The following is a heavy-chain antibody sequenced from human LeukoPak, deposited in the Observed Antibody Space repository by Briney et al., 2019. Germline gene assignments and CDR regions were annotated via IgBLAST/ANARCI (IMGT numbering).Heavy chain of an antibody. J-gene: IGHJ2*01. CDR3: ARARTTVTTFRYFDL. V-gene: IGHV3-20*04. CDR1: GFTFDGYG. CDR2: INWNGGST. D-gene: IGHD4-17*01. Sequence: GSLRLSCAASGFTFDGYGMSWVRQVPGKGLEWVSGINWNGGSTDYAESVKGRFTISRDNARNCLYLQMNGLRVEDTALYYCARARTTVTTFRYFDLWGRGTLVSVSS.